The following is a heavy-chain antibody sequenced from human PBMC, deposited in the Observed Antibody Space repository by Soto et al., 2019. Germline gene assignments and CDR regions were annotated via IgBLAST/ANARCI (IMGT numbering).Heavy chain of an antibody. V-gene: IGHV3-72*01. CDR3: VRDTYFSDSSSYTRCFDF. Sequence: EVQLVESGGGLVQPGGSLRLSCSVSGFTLSDHYIDWVRQAPGKGLEWVGRSRDQANGYSTIYGASVKGRFTTSRDDSKNLVYLQMESLRTEDTAVYYCVRDTYFSDSSSYTRCFDFWGQGALVTVSS. D-gene: IGHD3-22*01. CDR2: SRDQANGYST. CDR1: GFTLSDHY. J-gene: IGHJ4*02.